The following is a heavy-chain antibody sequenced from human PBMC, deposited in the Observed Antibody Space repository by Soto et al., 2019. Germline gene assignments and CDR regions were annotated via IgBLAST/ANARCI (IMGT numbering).Heavy chain of an antibody. Sequence: QGQLVQSGAEVNKPGASVNVSCKASGYTFTSYDINWVRQATGQGLEWMGWMNPNSGHTGDAQKFQGRVTMTRNTSISPAYMELSSLRSEDTAVYYCARGVEAAGYNWFDPWGQGTLVTVSS. D-gene: IGHD6-13*01. CDR3: ARGVEAAGYNWFDP. J-gene: IGHJ5*02. CDR2: MNPNSGHT. V-gene: IGHV1-8*01. CDR1: GYTFTSYD.